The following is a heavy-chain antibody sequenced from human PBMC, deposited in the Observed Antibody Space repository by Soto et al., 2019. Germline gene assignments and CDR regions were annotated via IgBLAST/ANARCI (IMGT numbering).Heavy chain of an antibody. CDR1: GGTFSSYA. CDR3: ARGSPYYYDSRGSLWQFQH. V-gene: IGHV1-69*12. J-gene: IGHJ1*01. D-gene: IGHD3-22*01. Sequence: QVQLVQSGAEVKKPGSSVKVSCKASGGTFSSYAISWVRQAPGQGLEWMGGIIPIFGTANYAKKFQGRVTITADECTSTDYMELSRVGSEDTAVYYCARGSPYYYDSRGSLWQFQHWGQGTLVTVSS. CDR2: IIPIFGTA.